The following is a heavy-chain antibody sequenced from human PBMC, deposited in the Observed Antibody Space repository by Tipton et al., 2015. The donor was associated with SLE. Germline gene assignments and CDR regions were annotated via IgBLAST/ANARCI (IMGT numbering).Heavy chain of an antibody. D-gene: IGHD1-26*01. CDR1: GGSISRIGYY. CDR2: IYHTGST. Sequence: TLSLTCTVSGGSISRIGYYWSWIRQHPGKGLEWIGYIYHTGSTYYNPSLESRLTISIDTSKNQFSLKLTSVTAADTAVYYCASLAGTYSSYFRDYWGRGALVSVSS. J-gene: IGHJ4*02. V-gene: IGHV4-31*03. CDR3: ASLAGTYSSYFRDY.